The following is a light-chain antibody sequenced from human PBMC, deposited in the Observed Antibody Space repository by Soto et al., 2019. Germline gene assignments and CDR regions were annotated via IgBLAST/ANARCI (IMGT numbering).Light chain of an antibody. J-gene: IGKJ1*01. V-gene: IGKV3-20*01. Sequence: EIALTQSPGTLSLSPGERATLSCRASQSVSSNYVAWYQQKPGQAPSLLIYAASSRTTGIQDRFSGSGSGTDFTLAISRLEPEDFAVCYCQQYGSSPWTFGLGTKVEIK. CDR1: QSVSSNY. CDR2: AAS. CDR3: QQYGSSPWT.